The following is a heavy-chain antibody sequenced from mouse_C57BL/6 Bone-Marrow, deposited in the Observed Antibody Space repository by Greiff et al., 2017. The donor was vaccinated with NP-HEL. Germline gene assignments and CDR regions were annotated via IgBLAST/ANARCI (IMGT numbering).Heavy chain of an antibody. J-gene: IGHJ4*01. CDR3: TNPYYAMDY. Sequence: VQLQQSGAELVRPGASVKLSCTASGFNIKDDYMHWVKQRPEQGLEWIGWIDPENGDTEYASKFQGKATITADPSSNTAYLQLSSLTSEDTAVYYCTNPYYAMDYWGQGTSVTVSS. CDR1: GFNIKDDY. V-gene: IGHV14-4*01. CDR2: IDPENGDT.